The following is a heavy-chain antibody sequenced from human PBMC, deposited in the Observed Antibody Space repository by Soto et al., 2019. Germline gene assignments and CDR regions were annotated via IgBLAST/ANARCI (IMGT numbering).Heavy chain of an antibody. CDR1: GFNFSSYG. CDR3: ARDQTDSGGYSDS. Sequence: PGGSLRLSCEASGFNFSSYGIHWVRQSPGKGLEWVAIIWNDGSNEYYADSVKGRFTISRDNSNNTLYLQVSKLRAEDTAVYFCARDQTDSGGYSDSWGQGTLVTVSS. J-gene: IGHJ4*02. V-gene: IGHV3-33*01. D-gene: IGHD3-22*01. CDR2: IWNDGSNE.